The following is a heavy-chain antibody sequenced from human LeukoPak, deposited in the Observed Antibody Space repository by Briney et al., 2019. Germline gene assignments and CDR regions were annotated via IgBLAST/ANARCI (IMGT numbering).Heavy chain of an antibody. D-gene: IGHD3-9*01. J-gene: IGHJ4*02. CDR1: GGSISSYY. CDR2: IYDSGRT. V-gene: IGHV4-59*01. Sequence: PSETLSLTCTVSGGSISSYYWTWIRQPPGKGLEWIGYIYDSGRTNYNPSLKSRVTISVDTSRKQFSLKLISVTAADTAVYYCARDGGAMGGVRYFDWNVIYWGQGTLVTVSS. CDR3: ARDGGAMGGVRYFDWNVIY.